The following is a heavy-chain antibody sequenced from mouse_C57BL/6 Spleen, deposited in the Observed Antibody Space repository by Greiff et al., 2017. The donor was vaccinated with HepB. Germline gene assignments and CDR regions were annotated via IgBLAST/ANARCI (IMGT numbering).Heavy chain of an antibody. D-gene: IGHD1-1*01. V-gene: IGHV10-3*01. CDR3: VRGGEVVARDWYFDV. J-gene: IGHJ1*03. CDR2: IRSKSSNYAT. CDR1: GFTFNTYA. Sequence: EVQRVESGGGLVQPKGSLKLSCAASGFTFNTYAMHWVRQAPGKGLEWVARIRSKSSNYATYYADSVKDRFTISRDDSQSMLYLQMNNLKTEDTAMYYCVRGGEVVARDWYFDVWGTGTTVTVSS.